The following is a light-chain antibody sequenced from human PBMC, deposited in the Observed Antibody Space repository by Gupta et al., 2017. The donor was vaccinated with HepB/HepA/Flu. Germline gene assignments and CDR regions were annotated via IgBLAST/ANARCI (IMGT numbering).Light chain of an antibody. V-gene: IGKV3-15*01. Sequence: EIVMTQSPATLSVSPGERATLSCRASQNIKTNLAWYQQKPGQAPRLLIYGASNRATGIPARFSGSGAGTDFTLTISSLQSEDFAVYYCQHYNNGPPEKTFGQGTKVEVK. CDR1: QNIKTN. J-gene: IGKJ1*01. CDR2: GAS. CDR3: QHYNNGPPEKT.